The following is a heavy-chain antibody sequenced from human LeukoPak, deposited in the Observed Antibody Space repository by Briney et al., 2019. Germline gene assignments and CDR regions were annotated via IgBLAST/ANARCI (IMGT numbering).Heavy chain of an antibody. D-gene: IGHD3-22*01. V-gene: IGHV1-18*01. CDR1: GYTFTSYG. CDR3: ARDRPDSSGSYFDY. CDR2: ISAYNGNT. Sequence: ASVNVSCKASGYTFTSYGISWVRQAPGQGLEWMGWISAYNGNTNFAQKLQGRVTMTTDTSTSTAYMELRSLRSDDTAVYYCARDRPDSSGSYFDYWGQGTLVTVSS. J-gene: IGHJ4*02.